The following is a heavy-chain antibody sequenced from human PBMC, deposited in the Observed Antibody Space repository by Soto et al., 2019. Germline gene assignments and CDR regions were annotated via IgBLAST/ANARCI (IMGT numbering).Heavy chain of an antibody. V-gene: IGHV4-59*01. Sequence: PSETLSLTCTVSGGSISSYYWSWIRQPPGKGLEWIGYIYYSGSTNYNPSLKSRVTISVDTSKNQFSLKLSSVTAADTAVYYCARGLMNGFNWFDPWGQGTLVTVSS. CDR1: GGSISSYY. J-gene: IGHJ5*02. CDR2: IYYSGST. D-gene: IGHD2-8*01. CDR3: ARGLMNGFNWFDP.